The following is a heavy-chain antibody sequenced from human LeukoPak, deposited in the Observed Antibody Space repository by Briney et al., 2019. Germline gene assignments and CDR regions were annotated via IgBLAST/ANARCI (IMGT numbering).Heavy chain of an antibody. V-gene: IGHV3-7*03. J-gene: IGHJ4*02. CDR3: ARDTYYYDSSGYYFGY. CDR2: IKQDGSEK. D-gene: IGHD3-22*01. Sequence: GGSLRLSCAASGFTFSSYWMSWVRQAPGKGLEWVANIKQDGSEKYYVDSVKGRFTISRDNAKNTLYLQMTSLRAEDTAVYYCARDTYYYDSSGYYFGYWGQGTLVTVSS. CDR1: GFTFSSYW.